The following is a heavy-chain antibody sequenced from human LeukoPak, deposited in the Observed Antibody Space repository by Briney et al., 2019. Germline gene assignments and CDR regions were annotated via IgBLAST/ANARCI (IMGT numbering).Heavy chain of an antibody. V-gene: IGHV1-69*06. Sequence: SVKVSCKASGGTSSSYAISWVRQAPGQGLEWMGGIIPIFGTANYAQKFQGRVTITADKSTSTAYMELSSLRSEDTAVYYCARDRPIYCSGGSCYLFDYWGQGTLVTVSS. J-gene: IGHJ4*02. CDR2: IIPIFGTA. CDR3: ARDRPIYCSGGSCYLFDY. D-gene: IGHD2-15*01. CDR1: GGTSSSYA.